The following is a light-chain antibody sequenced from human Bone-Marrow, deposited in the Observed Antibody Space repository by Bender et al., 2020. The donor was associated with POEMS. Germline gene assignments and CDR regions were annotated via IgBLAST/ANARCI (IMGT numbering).Light chain of an antibody. J-gene: IGLJ3*02. Sequence: QPVLTQSSSASASLGSSVKLTCSLSSGHSNYIIGWHQQQTGKAPRYLMKLESSGSYNKGSGVPDRFSGSSSGAERYLTISTLQSEDEADYYCQTWDTGVGVFGGGTKLTVL. CDR1: SGHSNYI. CDR2: LESSGSY. V-gene: IGLV4-60*03. CDR3: QTWDTGVGV.